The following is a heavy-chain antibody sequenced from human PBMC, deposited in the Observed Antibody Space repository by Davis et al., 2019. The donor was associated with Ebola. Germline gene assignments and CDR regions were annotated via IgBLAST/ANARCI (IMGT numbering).Heavy chain of an antibody. Sequence: GESLKISCAASGFSFRTYWMHWVRQAPGKGLVWVSRTNEDGTTTSYADSVQGRFTISRDNAKNSLYLQMNSLRAEDTAVYYCARDSGWSGVVSWGQGTLVTVSS. CDR3: ARDSGWSGVVS. J-gene: IGHJ5*01. D-gene: IGHD6-19*01. CDR2: TNEDGTTT. CDR1: GFSFRTYW. V-gene: IGHV3-74*01.